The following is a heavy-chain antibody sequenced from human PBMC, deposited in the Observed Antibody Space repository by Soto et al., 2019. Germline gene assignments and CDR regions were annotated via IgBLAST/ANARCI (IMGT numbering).Heavy chain of an antibody. V-gene: IGHV5-10-1*01. CDR2: IDPSDSYT. CDR1: GYSFTSYW. CDR3: ARLQAAAGDNDLTFDY. Sequence: GESLKISCKGSGYSFTSYWISWVRQMPGKGLEWMGRIDPSDSYTNYSPSFQGHVTISADKSISTASLQWSSLKASDTAIFYCARLQAAAGDNDLTFDYWGQGTLVTVSS. D-gene: IGHD6-13*01. J-gene: IGHJ4*02.